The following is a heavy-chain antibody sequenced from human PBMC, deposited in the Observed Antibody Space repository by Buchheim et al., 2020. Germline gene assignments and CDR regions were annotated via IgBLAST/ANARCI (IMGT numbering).Heavy chain of an antibody. J-gene: IGHJ4*02. V-gene: IGHV3-74*01. CDR3: ARGHSSGWYEVDN. D-gene: IGHD6-19*01. CDR1: GFTFSSYW. Sequence: EVQLVESGGGLVQPGGSLRLSCAASGFTFSSYWMHWVRQAPGKGLVWASHIKSDGSSTSYADSVKGRFTISRDNSKNTLYLEMNSLSAEDTAMYYCARGHSSGWYEVDNWGQGTL. CDR2: IKSDGSST.